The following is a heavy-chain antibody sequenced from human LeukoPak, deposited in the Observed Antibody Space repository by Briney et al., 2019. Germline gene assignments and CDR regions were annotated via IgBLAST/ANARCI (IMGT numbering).Heavy chain of an antibody. Sequence: GGSLRLSCAASGFTVSSNYMSWVRQAPGKGLEWVSVIYSGGSTYYADSVKGRFTISRDNSKNTLYLQMNSLRAEDTAVYHCARVRAGTVVGYWGQGTLVTVSS. CDR3: ARVRAGTVVGY. CDR2: IYSGGST. J-gene: IGHJ4*02. D-gene: IGHD6-19*01. V-gene: IGHV3-66*01. CDR1: GFTVSSNY.